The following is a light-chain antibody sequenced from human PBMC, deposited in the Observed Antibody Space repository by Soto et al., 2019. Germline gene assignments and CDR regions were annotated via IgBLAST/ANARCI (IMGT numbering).Light chain of an antibody. J-gene: IGKJ4*01. CDR2: AAS. V-gene: IGKV1-6*01. Sequence: AIQMTQSPPSLSASVGDRVTISCRASQDISDGVDWLQQRPGHAPNLLIYAASTLHTGVPSTFTGSGSGTDFTLTINNLQPEDVATYFCLQNYNSPYTFGGGTKLEI. CDR3: LQNYNSPYT. CDR1: QDISDG.